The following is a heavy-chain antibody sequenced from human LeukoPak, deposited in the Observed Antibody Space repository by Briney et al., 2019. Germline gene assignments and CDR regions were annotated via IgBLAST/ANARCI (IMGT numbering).Heavy chain of an antibody. D-gene: IGHD6-19*01. CDR1: GFTSSSYS. CDR3: ARVGSGGVAGPVDY. J-gene: IGHJ4*02. CDR2: ISSSSSTI. Sequence: GGSLRLSCAASGFTSSSYSMNWVRQAPGKGLEWVSYISSSSSTIYYADSVKGRFTISRDNAKNSLYLQMNSLRAEDTALYYCARVGSGGVAGPVDYWGQGTLVTVSS. V-gene: IGHV3-48*04.